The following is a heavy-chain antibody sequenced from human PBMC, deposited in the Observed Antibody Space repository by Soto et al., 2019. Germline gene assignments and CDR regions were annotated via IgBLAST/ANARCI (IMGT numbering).Heavy chain of an antibody. CDR1: GYTFTSYG. CDR3: ARDCEYYYDSSGYYYNYYYYGMDV. V-gene: IGHV1-18*01. D-gene: IGHD3-22*01. Sequence: GASVKVSCKASGYTFTSYGISWVRQAPGQGLEWMGWISAYNGNTNYAQKLQGRVTMTTDTSTSTAYMELRSLRSDDTAVYYCARDCEYYYDSSGYYYNYYYYGMDVWGQGTTVTVSS. CDR2: ISAYNGNT. J-gene: IGHJ6*02.